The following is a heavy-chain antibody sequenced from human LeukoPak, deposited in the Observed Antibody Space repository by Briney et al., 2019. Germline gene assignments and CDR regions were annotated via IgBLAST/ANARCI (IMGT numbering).Heavy chain of an antibody. CDR3: AKRRAKELLRAAFDI. V-gene: IGHV3-30*02. Sequence: PGGSLRLSCAASGFTFSSYGMHWVRQAPGKGLEWVAFIRYDGSNKYYADSVKGRFTISRDNSKNTLYLQMNSLRAEDTAVYYCAKRRAKELLRAAFDIWGQGTMVTVSS. CDR2: IRYDGSNK. CDR1: GFTFSSYG. J-gene: IGHJ3*02. D-gene: IGHD1-26*01.